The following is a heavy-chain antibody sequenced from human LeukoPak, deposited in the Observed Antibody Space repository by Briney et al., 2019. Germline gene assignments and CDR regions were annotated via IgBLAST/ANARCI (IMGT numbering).Heavy chain of an antibody. D-gene: IGHD1-26*01. Sequence: SETLSLTCTVSGGSISSYYWSWIRQPPGKGLEWIGYIYNSGSTNYNPPLKSRVTISVDTSKNQFSLKLSSVTAADTAVYYCAKDGSGSYFNWFDPWGQGTLVTVSS. CDR3: AKDGSGSYFNWFDP. J-gene: IGHJ5*02. CDR1: GGSISSYY. CDR2: IYNSGST. V-gene: IGHV4-59*01.